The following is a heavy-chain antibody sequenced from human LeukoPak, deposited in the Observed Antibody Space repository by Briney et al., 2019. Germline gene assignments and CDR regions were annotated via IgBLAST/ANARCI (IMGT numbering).Heavy chain of an antibody. V-gene: IGHV3-30-3*01. Sequence: GGSLRLSCAASGFTFTSYSLHWVRQAPGKGLEWVVVILYDGNNKYYADSVKGRFTISRDNSKNTLYLQMNSLRAEDTAVYYCAKDLSPILTGSPCRDAFDIWGQGTMVTVSS. CDR1: GFTFTSYS. D-gene: IGHD3-9*01. CDR2: ILYDGNNK. J-gene: IGHJ3*02. CDR3: AKDLSPILTGSPCRDAFDI.